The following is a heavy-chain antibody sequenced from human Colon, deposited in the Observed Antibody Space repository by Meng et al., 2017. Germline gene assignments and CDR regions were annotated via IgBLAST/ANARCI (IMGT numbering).Heavy chain of an antibody. CDR1: GGSVISNSYY. D-gene: IGHD5-12*01. CDR3: ARDSGYDKNWFDP. Sequence: VQLRESGPGLVRPSETLSLTCTVSGGSVISNSYYWSWIRQPPGKGLEWIGFIYYSGSTNYNPSLKSRVTISVDTSKNQFSLKVSSVTAADTAVYYCARDSGYDKNWFDPWGQGTLVTVSS. V-gene: IGHV4-61*01. J-gene: IGHJ5*02. CDR2: IYYSGST.